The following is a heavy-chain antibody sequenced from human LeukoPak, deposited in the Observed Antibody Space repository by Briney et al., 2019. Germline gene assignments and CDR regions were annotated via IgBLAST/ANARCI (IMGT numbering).Heavy chain of an antibody. CDR3: ARHEYSGSYYGLSWFDP. CDR2: IYYSGST. V-gene: IGHV4-39*01. D-gene: IGHD1-26*01. Sequence: SETLSLTXTVSGGSISSSGYYWGWIRQPPGKGLEWIASIYYSGSTYYNPSLKSRVTISVDTSKNQLSLKLSSLTAAVTAVYYCARHEYSGSYYGLSWFDPWGQGTLVTVSS. CDR1: GGSISSSGYY. J-gene: IGHJ5*02.